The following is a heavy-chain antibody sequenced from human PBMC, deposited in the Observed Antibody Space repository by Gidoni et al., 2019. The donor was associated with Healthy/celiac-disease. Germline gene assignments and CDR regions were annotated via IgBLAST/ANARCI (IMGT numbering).Heavy chain of an antibody. CDR1: GFSFGSYS. CDR3: ARDLFRVEYSSSF. CDR2: ISSSSSTI. V-gene: IGHV3-48*02. Sequence: EVQLVESGGGLVQPGGSLRLSCAASGFSFGSYSMNWVLQAPGKGLEWVSYISSSSSTIYYADSVKGRFTISRDNAKNSLYLQMNSLRDEDTAVYYCARDLFRVEYSSSFWGQGTLVTVSS. D-gene: IGHD6-6*01. J-gene: IGHJ4*02.